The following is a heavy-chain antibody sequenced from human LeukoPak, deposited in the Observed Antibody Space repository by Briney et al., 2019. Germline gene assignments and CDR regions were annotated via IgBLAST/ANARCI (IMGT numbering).Heavy chain of an antibody. CDR3: ARSFCINGVCYQSAFDI. J-gene: IGHJ3*02. Sequence: NPGGSPRLSCAASGFTFSSYSMNWVRQGPGKGLEWISSIRSSSGDIHYADSVKGRFTISRDNAKNSLYLQMNSLRAEDTAVYYCARSFCINGVCYQSAFDIWGQGTMVTVSS. V-gene: IGHV3-21*01. D-gene: IGHD2-8*01. CDR1: GFTFSSYS. CDR2: IRSSSGDI.